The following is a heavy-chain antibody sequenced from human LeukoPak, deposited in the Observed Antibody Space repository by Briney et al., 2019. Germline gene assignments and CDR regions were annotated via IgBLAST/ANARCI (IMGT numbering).Heavy chain of an antibody. V-gene: IGHV1-8*01. D-gene: IGHD3-22*01. CDR1: GYTFTSYD. J-gene: IGHJ4*02. CDR3: ARLGYYDSKEIDY. Sequence: ASVKVSCKASGYTFTSYDINWVRQATGQGLEWMGWMNPNSNTGYAQKFQGRVTMTRNNSINTAYMELSSLRSEDTAVYYCARLGYYDSKEIDYWGQGTLVTVSS. CDR2: MNPNSNT.